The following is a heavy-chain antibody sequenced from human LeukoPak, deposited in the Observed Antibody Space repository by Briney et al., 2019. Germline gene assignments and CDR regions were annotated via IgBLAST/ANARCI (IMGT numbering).Heavy chain of an antibody. D-gene: IGHD4-17*01. J-gene: IGHJ4*02. Sequence: VASVKVSCKASGYTFTSYGISWVRQAPGQVLEWMGWISAYNGNTNYAQKLQGRVTMTTDTSTSTAYMELRSLRSDDTAVYYCARDTPYGDYWDYWGQGTLVTVSS. CDR3: ARDTPYGDYWDY. CDR2: ISAYNGNT. CDR1: GYTFTSYG. V-gene: IGHV1-18*01.